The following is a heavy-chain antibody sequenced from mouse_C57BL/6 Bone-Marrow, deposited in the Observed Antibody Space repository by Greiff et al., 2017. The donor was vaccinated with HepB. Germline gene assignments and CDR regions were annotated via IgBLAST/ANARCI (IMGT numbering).Heavy chain of an antibody. CDR2: IDPSDSYT. D-gene: IGHD1-1*01. CDR3: AYAFAY. J-gene: IGHJ3*01. CDR1: GYTFTSYW. V-gene: IGHV1-69*01. Sequence: QVQLQQPGAELVMPGASVKLSCKASGYTFTSYWMHWVKQRPGQGLEWIGEIDPSDSYTNYNQKFKGKSTLTVDKSSSTAYMQLSSLTSEDSAVYYCAYAFAYWGQGNLVTVSA.